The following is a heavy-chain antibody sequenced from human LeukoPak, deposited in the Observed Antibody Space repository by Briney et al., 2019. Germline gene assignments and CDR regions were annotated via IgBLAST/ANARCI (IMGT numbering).Heavy chain of an antibody. J-gene: IGHJ5*02. CDR3: ARDKVVGSVNLPSWFDP. D-gene: IGHD1-14*01. V-gene: IGHV4-4*07. Sequence: SETLSLTCTVSGGSISSYYWSWIRQPAGKGLEWIGRIYTSGSTNYNPSLKSRVTMSVDTSKNQLSLKLSSVTAADTAVYYCARDKVVGSVNLPSWFDPWGQGTLVTVSS. CDR1: GGSISSYY. CDR2: IYTSGST.